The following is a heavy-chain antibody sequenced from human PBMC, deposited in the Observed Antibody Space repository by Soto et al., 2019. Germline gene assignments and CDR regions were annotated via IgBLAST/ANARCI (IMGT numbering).Heavy chain of an antibody. Sequence: SETLSLTCAVSGGSISSGGYSCNWIRQPPGKGLEWIGYIYPSGSTYYNPSLKSRVTISVDRSKNQFSLKLSSVTAAVPAVYYCARGVTTVTTFDYWGQGTLVPFSS. V-gene: IGHV4-30-2*01. D-gene: IGHD4-17*01. CDR1: GGSISSGGYS. J-gene: IGHJ4*02. CDR2: IYPSGST. CDR3: ARGVTTVTTFDY.